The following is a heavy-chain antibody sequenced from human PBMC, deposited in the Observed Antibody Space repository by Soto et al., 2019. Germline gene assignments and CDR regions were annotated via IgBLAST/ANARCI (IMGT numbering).Heavy chain of an antibody. D-gene: IGHD3-22*01. CDR2: IYYSGST. J-gene: IGHJ4*02. CDR3: ARGGGYDY. Sequence: SETLSLTCTVSGGSISSGGYYWNWIRQHPGKGLEWIGYIYYSGSTYYNPSLKSRATISADTSKNQFSLKLTSVTAADTAVYYCARGGGYDYWGQGALVTVSS. V-gene: IGHV4-30-4*08. CDR1: GGSISSGGYY.